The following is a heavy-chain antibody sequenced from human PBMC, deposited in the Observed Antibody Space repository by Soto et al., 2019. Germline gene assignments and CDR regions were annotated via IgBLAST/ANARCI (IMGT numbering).Heavy chain of an antibody. Sequence: GESLKISCKGSGYSFTSYWISWVRQMPWKGLEWMGRIDPSDSYTNYSPSFQGHVTISADKSISTAYLQWSSLKASDTAMYYCTRHRVQLWSYYYDSSGYPDYWGQGTLVTVS. CDR3: TRHRVQLWSYYYDSSGYPDY. CDR1: GYSFTSYW. CDR2: IDPSDSYT. V-gene: IGHV5-10-1*01. J-gene: IGHJ4*02. D-gene: IGHD3-22*01.